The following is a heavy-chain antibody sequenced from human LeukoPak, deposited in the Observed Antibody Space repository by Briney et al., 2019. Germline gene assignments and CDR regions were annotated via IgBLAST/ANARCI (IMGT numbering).Heavy chain of an antibody. V-gene: IGHV4-59*01. D-gene: IGHD3-22*01. Sequence: SETLSLTCTVSGGSISSYYWSWIRQPPGKGLEWIGYIYYSGSTNYNPSLKSRVTISVDTSKNQFSLKLSSVTAADTAVYYCARVLRDHPLPYYYDSSGYPTYFDYWGQGTLVTVSS. J-gene: IGHJ4*02. CDR3: ARVLRDHPLPYYYDSSGYPTYFDY. CDR1: GGSISSYY. CDR2: IYYSGST.